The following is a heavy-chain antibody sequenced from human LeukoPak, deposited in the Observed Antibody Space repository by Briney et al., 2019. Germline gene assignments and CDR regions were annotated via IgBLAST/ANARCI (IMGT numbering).Heavy chain of an antibody. CDR3: ARVPGPGEGSGSYYYGMGV. V-gene: IGHV4-31*03. D-gene: IGHD3-10*01. J-gene: IGHJ6*04. Sequence: SETLSLTCTVSGGSISSGGYYWSWIRQHPGKGLEWIGYIYYSGSTYYNPSLKSRVTISVDTSKNQFSLKLSSVTAADTAVYYCARVPGPGEGSGSYYYGMGVWGKGTTVTVSS. CDR2: IYYSGST. CDR1: GGSISSGGYY.